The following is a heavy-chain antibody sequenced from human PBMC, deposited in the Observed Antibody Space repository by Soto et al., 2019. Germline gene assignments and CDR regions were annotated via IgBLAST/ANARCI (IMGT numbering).Heavy chain of an antibody. V-gene: IGHV3-30*18. J-gene: IGHJ6*02. CDR1: GFTFNSYG. D-gene: IGHD6-19*01. CDR2: ISFDEKNQ. Sequence: QVQLVESGGGVVQPGTSLRLSCEASGFTFNSYGMHWVRQAPGKGLEWVAVISFDEKNQLYIDSMEGRFTISRDNSRNTLYLQMNSLRVEETGLYLCVKEAVEATYYYYGMDVWGQGTTVTVSS. CDR3: VKEAVEATYYYYGMDV.